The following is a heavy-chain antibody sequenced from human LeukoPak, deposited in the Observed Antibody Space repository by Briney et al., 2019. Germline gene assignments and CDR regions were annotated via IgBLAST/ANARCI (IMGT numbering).Heavy chain of an antibody. V-gene: IGHV1-2*02. J-gene: IGHJ4*02. Sequence: ASVKVSCKASGHTFTGYYMHWVRQAPGQGLEWMGWINPNSGGTNYAQKFQGRVTMTRDTSISTAYMELSRLKSDDTAVYYCARGPRYGDYLYFDYWGQGTLVTVSS. CDR3: ARGPRYGDYLYFDY. CDR2: INPNSGGT. D-gene: IGHD4-17*01. CDR1: GHTFTGYY.